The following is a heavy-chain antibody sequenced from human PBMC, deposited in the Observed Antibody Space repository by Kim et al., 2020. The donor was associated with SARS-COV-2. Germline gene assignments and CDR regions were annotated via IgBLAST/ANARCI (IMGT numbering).Heavy chain of an antibody. D-gene: IGHD3-10*01. V-gene: IGHV3-23*01. J-gene: IGHJ4*02. Sequence: DSVKGRFTISRDKSKNTLYLQMNSLRAEDTAVYYCAKGREGMVRGVITDYWGQGTLVTVSS. CDR3: AKGREGMVRGVITDY.